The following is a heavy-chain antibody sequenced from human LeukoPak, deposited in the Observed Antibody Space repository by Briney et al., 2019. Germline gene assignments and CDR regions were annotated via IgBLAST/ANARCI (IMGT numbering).Heavy chain of an antibody. Sequence: PGGSLRLSCAASGFTFSSHGMHWVRQAPGKGLEWVAFRRYDGTNKYYADSVKGRFTISRDNSKNTLYLQMNSLRTEDTAVYYCASAYNYGVDAFDIWGQGTMVTVSS. CDR2: RRYDGTNK. D-gene: IGHD2-8*01. CDR1: GFTFSSHG. V-gene: IGHV3-30*02. CDR3: ASAYNYGVDAFDI. J-gene: IGHJ3*02.